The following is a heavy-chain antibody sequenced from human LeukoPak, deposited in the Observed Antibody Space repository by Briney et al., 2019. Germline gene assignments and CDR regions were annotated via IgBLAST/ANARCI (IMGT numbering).Heavy chain of an antibody. CDR3: VREKDGYNL. CDR2: IDTDGKTT. V-gene: IGHV3-74*01. CDR1: GFTFNTYV. D-gene: IGHD5-24*01. Sequence: GGSLRLSCAASGFTFNTYVMHWVRQAPGKGLVWVARIDTDGKTTTYAASVKGRFTISRNNAKNMLYVQMNSLRAEDTAVYYCVREKDGYNLGGQGTLVSVSS. J-gene: IGHJ4*02.